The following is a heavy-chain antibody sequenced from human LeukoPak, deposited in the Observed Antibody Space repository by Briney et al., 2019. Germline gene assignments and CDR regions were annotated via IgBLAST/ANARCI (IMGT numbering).Heavy chain of an antibody. CDR1: GYRFTSYG. D-gene: IGHD2-21*02. V-gene: IGHV5-51*01. Sequence: GESLKISCKGSGYRFTSYGIGWVRQMPGKGLEWMGIIYPGDSDTRYSPSFQGQVTISADKSISTAYLQWSSLKASDTAMYYCARVTVVVTAVYYFDYWGQGTLVTVSS. J-gene: IGHJ4*02. CDR3: ARVTVVVTAVYYFDY. CDR2: IYPGDSDT.